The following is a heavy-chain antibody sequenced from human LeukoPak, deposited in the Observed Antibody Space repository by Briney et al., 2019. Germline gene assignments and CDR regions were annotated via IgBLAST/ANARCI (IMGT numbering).Heavy chain of an antibody. CDR3: ARSLTPGIIPWSLDY. J-gene: IGHJ4*02. CDR1: GFTFSSYS. Sequence: GGSLRLSCAASGFTFSSYSMNWVRQAPGKGLEWVSYISSSSSTIYYADSVKGRFTISRDNAKNSLYLQMNSLRDEDTAVYYCARSLTPGIIPWSLDYWGQGALVTVSS. CDR2: ISSSSSTI. D-gene: IGHD3-3*01. V-gene: IGHV3-48*02.